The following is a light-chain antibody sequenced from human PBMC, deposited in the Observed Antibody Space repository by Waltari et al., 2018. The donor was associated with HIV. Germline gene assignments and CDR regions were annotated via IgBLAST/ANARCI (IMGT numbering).Light chain of an antibody. J-gene: IGLJ3*02. CDR1: NSNIGSNH. V-gene: IGLV1-47*01. CDR2: RSN. CDR3: AAWDDSLSGWV. Sequence: QSVLTQPPAASGTPGQRVTISCSGSNSNIGSNHVYWYQQLPGTAPKLLIYRSNQRPSGVPDQFSGSRSDTSASLAISGLRSEDEAFYYCAAWDDSLSGWVFGGGTELTVL.